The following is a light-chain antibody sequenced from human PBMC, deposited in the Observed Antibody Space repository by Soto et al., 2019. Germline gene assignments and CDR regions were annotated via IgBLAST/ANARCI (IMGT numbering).Light chain of an antibody. V-gene: IGLV2-8*01. CDR2: EVT. CDR3: SSYAGNNNLI. J-gene: IGLJ2*01. Sequence: QSALTQPPSASGSPGQSVTISCTGTSRDIGGYNYVSWYQQHPGKAPKLLSYEVTKRPSGVPDRFSGSKSGNTASLTVSGLQAEDEADYYCSSYAGNNNLIFGGGTKLTVL. CDR1: SRDIGGYNY.